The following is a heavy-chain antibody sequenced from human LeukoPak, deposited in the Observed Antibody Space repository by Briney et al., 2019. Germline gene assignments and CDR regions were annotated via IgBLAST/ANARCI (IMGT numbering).Heavy chain of an antibody. D-gene: IGHD6-13*01. CDR1: GFIFSSYA. J-gene: IGHJ4*02. V-gene: IGHV3-30*04. CDR3: ARGNSRTYYFDY. Sequence: GGSLRLSCAASGFIFSSYAKHWVRQAPGKGLEWVAVISYDGSNKYYADSVKGRFTISRDNSKNTLYLQMNSLRAEDTAVYYCARGNSRTYYFDYWGQETLVTVSS. CDR2: ISYDGSNK.